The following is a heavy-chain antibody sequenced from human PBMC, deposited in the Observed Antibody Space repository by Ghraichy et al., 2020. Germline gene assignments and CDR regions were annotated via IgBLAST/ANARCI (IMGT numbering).Heavy chain of an antibody. J-gene: IGHJ4*02. CDR1: GFTFSGYW. CDR2: IKQDGSEK. Sequence: LNISCAASGFTFSGYWMSWVRQAPGKGLEWVANIKQDGSEKYYVDSVKGRFTISRDNAKNSLYLQMSSLRAEDTAVYYCARDSIGYYGSGSYHPFDYWGQGTLVTVSS. CDR3: ARDSIGYYGSGSYHPFDY. V-gene: IGHV3-7*01. D-gene: IGHD3-10*01.